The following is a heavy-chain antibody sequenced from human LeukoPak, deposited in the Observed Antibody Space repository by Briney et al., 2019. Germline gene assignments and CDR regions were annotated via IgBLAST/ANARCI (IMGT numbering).Heavy chain of an antibody. CDR3: ARERLVRCSGGSCSLTDY. Sequence: PSQALSLTCTVSGGSISSGGYYWSWIRQHPGKGLEWIGYIYYSGSTYYNPSLKSRVTISVDTSKNQFSLKLSSVTAADTAVYYCARERLVRCSGGSCSLTDYWGQGTLVTVSS. CDR2: IYYSGST. CDR1: GGSISSGGYY. V-gene: IGHV4-31*03. D-gene: IGHD2-15*01. J-gene: IGHJ4*02.